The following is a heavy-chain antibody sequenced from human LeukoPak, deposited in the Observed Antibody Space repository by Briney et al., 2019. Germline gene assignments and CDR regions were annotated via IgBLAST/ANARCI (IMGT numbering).Heavy chain of an antibody. D-gene: IGHD3-22*01. CDR3: ARGGYYYDSSGYYRVDY. J-gene: IGHJ4*02. CDR1: GVTFSSYG. Sequence: GGSLRLSCAASGVTFSSYGMHWVRQAPGKGVEWVAFIRFDGSYKYYADSVKGRFTISRENAKNSLYLQMNSLRAEDTAVYYCARGGYYYDSSGYYRVDYWGQGTLVTVSS. V-gene: IGHV3-30*02. CDR2: IRFDGSYK.